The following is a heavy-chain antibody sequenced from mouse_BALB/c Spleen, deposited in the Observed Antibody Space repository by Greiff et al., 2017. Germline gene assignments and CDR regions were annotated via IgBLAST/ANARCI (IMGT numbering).Heavy chain of an antibody. Sequence: QVQLQRSGAELVRPGVSVKISCKGSGYTFTDYAMHWVKQSHAKSLEWIGVISTYYGDASYNQKFKGKATMTVDKSSSTAYMELARLTSEDSAIYYCARELLRLSYAMDYWGQGTSVTVSS. CDR3: ARELLRLSYAMDY. CDR2: ISTYYGDA. V-gene: IGHV1S137*01. J-gene: IGHJ4*01. D-gene: IGHD1-2*01. CDR1: GYTFTDYA.